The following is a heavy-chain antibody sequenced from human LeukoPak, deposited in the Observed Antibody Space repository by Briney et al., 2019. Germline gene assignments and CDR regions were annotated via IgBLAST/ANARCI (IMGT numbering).Heavy chain of an antibody. V-gene: IGHV3-30-3*01. CDR2: ISYDGSNK. J-gene: IGHJ4*02. D-gene: IGHD3-9*01. Sequence: GGSLRLSCAASGFTFSSYAMHWVRQAPGKGLEWVAVISYDGSNKYYADSVKGRFTISRDNSKNTLYLQMNSLRAEDTAVYYCARSHLSGYFDWLLVYYWGQGTLVTVSS. CDR3: ARSHLSGYFDWLLVYY. CDR1: GFTFSSYA.